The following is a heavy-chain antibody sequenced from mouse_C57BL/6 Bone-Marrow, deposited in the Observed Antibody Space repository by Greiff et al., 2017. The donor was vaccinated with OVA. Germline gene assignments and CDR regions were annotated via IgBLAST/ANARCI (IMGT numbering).Heavy chain of an antibody. CDR2: IDPSDSYT. J-gene: IGHJ4*01. CDR1: GYTFTSYW. Sequence: QVQLQQPGAELVKPGASVKLSCKASGYTFTSYWMQWVKQRPGQGLEWIGEIDPSDSYTNSNQKFKGKATLTVDTSSSTAYMQLSSLTSEDSAVYYCARNSSYAMDYWGQGTSVTVSS. CDR3: ARNSSYAMDY. V-gene: IGHV1-50*01. D-gene: IGHD1-3*01.